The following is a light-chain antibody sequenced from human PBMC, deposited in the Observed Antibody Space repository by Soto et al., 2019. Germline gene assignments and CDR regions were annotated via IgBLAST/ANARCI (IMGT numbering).Light chain of an antibody. CDR1: QSISSW. J-gene: IGKJ1*01. CDR2: DAS. Sequence: DIQMTQSPSTLSASVGDRVTITCRASQSISSWLGWYQQKPGKAPKLLIYDASSLESGVPSRFSGSGSGTEFTLTISSLQLDDFATYYCQQYNSYSQTFGQGTKVEIK. CDR3: QQYNSYSQT. V-gene: IGKV1-5*01.